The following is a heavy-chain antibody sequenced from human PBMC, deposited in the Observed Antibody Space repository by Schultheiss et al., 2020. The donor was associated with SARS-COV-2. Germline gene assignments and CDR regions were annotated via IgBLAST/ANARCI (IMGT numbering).Heavy chain of an antibody. J-gene: IGHJ6*02. CDR1: GFTFSSYD. CDR2: INSDGSST. CDR3: ARAMESGSYYNGGMDV. V-gene: IGHV3-74*01. D-gene: IGHD3-10*01. Sequence: GGSLRLSCAASGFTFSSYDMHWVRQAPGKGLVWVSRINSDGSSTSYADSVKGRFTISRENAKNSLYLQMNSLRAGDTAVYYCARAMESGSYYNGGMDVWGQGTTVTVSS.